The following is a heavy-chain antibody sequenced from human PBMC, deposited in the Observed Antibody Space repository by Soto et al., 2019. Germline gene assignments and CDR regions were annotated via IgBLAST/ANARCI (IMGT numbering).Heavy chain of an antibody. CDR1: GYTFNTFG. J-gene: IGHJ4*01. V-gene: IGHV1-18*01. Sequence: GASVKVSCKASGYTFNTFGITWVRQAPGQGLEWMGCVSGYSDKRDYSRKLQDRITLTADPSTTTSYMELRSLTSDDTAVYYCARGWGKYFRVNDFWG. D-gene: IGHD7-27*01. CDR3: ARGWGKYFRVNDF. CDR2: VSGYSDKR.